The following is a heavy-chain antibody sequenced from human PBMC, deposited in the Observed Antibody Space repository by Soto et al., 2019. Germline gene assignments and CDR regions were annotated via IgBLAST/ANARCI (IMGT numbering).Heavy chain of an antibody. Sequence: SETLSLTCTVSGGSISSSSYYWGWIRQPPGKGLEWIGSIYYSGSTYYNPSLKSRVTISVDTSKNQFSLKLSSVTAADTAVYYCARYGSGSPNNPYYFDYWGQGTLVTVSS. CDR1: GGSISSSSYY. CDR2: IYYSGST. CDR3: ARYGSGSPNNPYYFDY. V-gene: IGHV4-39*01. J-gene: IGHJ4*02. D-gene: IGHD3-10*01.